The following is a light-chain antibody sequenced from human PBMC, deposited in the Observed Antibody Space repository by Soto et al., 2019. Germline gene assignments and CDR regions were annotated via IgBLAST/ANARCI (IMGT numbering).Light chain of an antibody. V-gene: IGLV1-40*01. CDR1: SSNIGAGYD. CDR2: GNS. J-gene: IGLJ2*01. Sequence: QSVLTQPPSVSGAPGQRVTISCTGSSSNIGAGYDVHWYQQLPGTAPKLLIYGNSNRPSGVPDRFSGSKSGTSASLAITGLQAADEADYYCQSYASSLRVSVFGGGTKLTVL. CDR3: QSYASSLRVSV.